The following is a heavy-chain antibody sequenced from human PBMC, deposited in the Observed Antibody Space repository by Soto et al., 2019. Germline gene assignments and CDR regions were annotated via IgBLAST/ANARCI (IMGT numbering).Heavy chain of an antibody. CDR1: GFTFSSYG. CDR3: ARDTAAATTAFDT. Sequence: GGSLRLSCAASGFTFSSYGMHWVRQAPGKGLEWVAVIWYDGSNKYYADSVKGRFTISRDNSKNTLYLQMNSLRAEDTAVYYCARDTAAATTAFDTWGQGAIVPVSS. D-gene: IGHD6-25*01. V-gene: IGHV3-33*01. J-gene: IGHJ3*02. CDR2: IWYDGSNK.